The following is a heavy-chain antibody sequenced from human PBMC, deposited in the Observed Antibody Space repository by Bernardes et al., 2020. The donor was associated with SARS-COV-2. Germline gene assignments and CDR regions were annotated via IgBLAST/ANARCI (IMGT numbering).Heavy chain of an antibody. CDR3: VRDLDKYDF. V-gene: IGHV3-74*01. D-gene: IGHD3-16*01. CDR2: FGKDGRTT. CDR1: GFTFSNYH. Sequence: GGSLRLSRVASGFTFSNYHMHWVRQTPGKGLEWVSRFGKDGRTTHYADSVKGRFTVSRDNAKNTLYLQMNSLRAEDTAVYYCVRDLDKYDFWGQGTLVTVSS. J-gene: IGHJ4*02.